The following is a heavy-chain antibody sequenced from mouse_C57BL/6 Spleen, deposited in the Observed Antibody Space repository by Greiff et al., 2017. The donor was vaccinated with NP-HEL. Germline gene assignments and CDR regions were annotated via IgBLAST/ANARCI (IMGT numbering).Heavy chain of an antibody. J-gene: IGHJ2*01. D-gene: IGHD1-1*01. V-gene: IGHV1-80*01. CDR3: ARLGSSYVFDY. CDR1: GYAFSSYW. CDR2: IYPGDGDT. Sequence: VQLQQSGAELVKPGASVNISCKASGYAFSSYWMNWVKQRPGKGLEWIGQIYPGDGDTNYNGKFKGKATLTADKSSSTAYMPLSSLTSEDSAVYFCARLGSSYVFDYWGQGTTLTVSS.